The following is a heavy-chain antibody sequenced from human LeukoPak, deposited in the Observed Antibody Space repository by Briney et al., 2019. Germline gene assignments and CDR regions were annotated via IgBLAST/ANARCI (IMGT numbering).Heavy chain of an antibody. V-gene: IGHV3-21*01. Sequence: GGSLRLSCAASGFTFSSYWMSWVRQAPGKGLEWVSSISSSSSYIYYADSVKGRFTISRDNAKNSLYLQMNSLRAEDTAVYYCAGVGGIYYFDYWGQGTLVTVSS. D-gene: IGHD3-16*01. CDR3: AGVGGIYYFDY. CDR2: ISSSSSYI. CDR1: GFTFSSYW. J-gene: IGHJ4*02.